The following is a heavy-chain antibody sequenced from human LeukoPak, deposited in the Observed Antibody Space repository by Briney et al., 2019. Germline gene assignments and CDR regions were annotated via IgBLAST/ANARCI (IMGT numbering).Heavy chain of an antibody. J-gene: IGHJ3*02. CDR2: ISSSSNYI. V-gene: IGHV3-21*01. D-gene: IGHD3-16*01. CDR1: GFTFSSYS. Sequence: GGSLRLSCAASGFTFSSYSMNWVRQAPGKGLEWVSSISSSSNYIYYADSVRGRFTISRDNAKNSLYLQMNSLRAEDTAVYYCARDPRVGLARAFDIWGQGTMVTVSS. CDR3: ARDPRVGLARAFDI.